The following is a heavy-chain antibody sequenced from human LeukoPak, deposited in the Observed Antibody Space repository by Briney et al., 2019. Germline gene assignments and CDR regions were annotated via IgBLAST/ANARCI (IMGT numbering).Heavy chain of an antibody. J-gene: IGHJ4*02. CDR1: GFTFSDYG. Sequence: GGSLRLSCAAAGFTFSDYGMNWVRQAPGKGLEWVSGISGSGISTYYADSVKGRFTISRDNSKNTVYLQMNSLRAEDTAVYYCAKVDYGDKAPLDYWGQGTLVTVSS. CDR3: AKVDYGDKAPLDY. CDR2: ISGSGIST. D-gene: IGHD4-17*01. V-gene: IGHV3-23*01.